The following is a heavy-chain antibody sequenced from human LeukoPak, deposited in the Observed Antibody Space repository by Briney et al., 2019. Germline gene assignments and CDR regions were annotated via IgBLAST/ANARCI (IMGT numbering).Heavy chain of an antibody. V-gene: IGHV4-39*07. Sequence: PSETLSLTCTVSGGSISSSSYYWGWIRQPPGKGLEWIGSIYYSGSTYYNPSLKSRVTISVDTSKNQFSLKLSSVTAADTAVYYCAGLGAVAGLWAFDYWGQGTLVTVSS. D-gene: IGHD6-19*01. CDR2: IYYSGST. CDR1: GGSISSSSYY. J-gene: IGHJ4*02. CDR3: AGLGAVAGLWAFDY.